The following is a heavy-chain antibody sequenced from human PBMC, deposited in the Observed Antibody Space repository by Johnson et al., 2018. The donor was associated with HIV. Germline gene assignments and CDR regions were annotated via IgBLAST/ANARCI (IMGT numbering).Heavy chain of an antibody. CDR1: GFTFSTYF. V-gene: IGHV3-64*01. CDR2: ITTNGDST. CDR3: ARDWYDMSDSRNDGFDI. D-gene: IGHD3-22*01. Sequence: VQLLESGGGFVQPGGSLRLSCAASGFTFSTYFMHWVRQSPGKGLEYVSTITTNGDSTYYSSSVRCRFTFSRYNSENTLYLQMFSLRADDTAVYFCARDWYDMSDSRNDGFDIWGQGTWVTVSS. J-gene: IGHJ3*02.